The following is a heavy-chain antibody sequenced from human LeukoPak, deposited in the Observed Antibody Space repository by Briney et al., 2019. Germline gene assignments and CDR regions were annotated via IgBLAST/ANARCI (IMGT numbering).Heavy chain of an antibody. CDR1: GFTFDDYA. V-gene: IGHV3-9*01. Sequence: GGSLRLSCTASGFTFDDYAMHWVRQAPGKGLEWVSCISWNSGNIDYADSVKGRFTISRDNAKNSLYLQMNSLRADDTALYYCAKDNRAVDTAHSDYWGQGTLVTVSS. CDR3: AKDNRAVDTAHSDY. CDR2: ISWNSGNI. D-gene: IGHD5-18*01. J-gene: IGHJ4*02.